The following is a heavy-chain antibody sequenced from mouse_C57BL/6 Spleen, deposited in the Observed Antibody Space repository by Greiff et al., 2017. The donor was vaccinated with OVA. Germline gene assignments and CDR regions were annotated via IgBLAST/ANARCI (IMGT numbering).Heavy chain of an antibody. V-gene: IGHV1-59*01. CDR3: ARGDPYAMDY. CDR2: IDPSDSYT. J-gene: IGHJ4*01. D-gene: IGHD3-3*01. CDR1: GYTFTSYW. Sequence: QVQLQQPGAELVRPGTSVKLSCKASGYTFTSYWMHWVKQRPGQGLEWIGVIDPSDSYTNYNQKFKGKATLTVDTSSSTAYMRLSSLTSEDSAVYYCARGDPYAMDYWGQGTSVTVSS.